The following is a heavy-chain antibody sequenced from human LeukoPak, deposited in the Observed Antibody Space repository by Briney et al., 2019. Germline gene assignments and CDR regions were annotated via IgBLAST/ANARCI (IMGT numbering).Heavy chain of an antibody. CDR2: ISSSSDYI. V-gene: IGHV3-21*01. J-gene: IGHJ4*02. CDR1: GFTFSSYS. D-gene: IGHD3-22*01. Sequence: GGSLRLSCAASGFTFSSYSMNWVRQAPGKGLEWVSSISSSSDYIYYADSVKGRFTISRDNSKNTLYLQMNSLRAEDTAVYYCARDLFPHDSSGYWYYFDYWGQGTLVTVSS. CDR3: ARDLFPHDSSGYWYYFDY.